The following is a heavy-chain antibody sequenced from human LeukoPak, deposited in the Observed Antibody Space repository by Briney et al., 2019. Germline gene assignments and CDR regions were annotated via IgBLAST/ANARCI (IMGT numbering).Heavy chain of an antibody. CDR1: GYTFTSYD. D-gene: IGHD3-10*01. CDR2: MNPNSGNT. V-gene: IGHV1-8*01. CDR3: TRGLLWFGELSPPGY. J-gene: IGHJ4*02. Sequence: GASVKVSCKASGYTFTSYDINWVRQATGQGLEWMGWMNPNSGNTGYAQKFQGRVTMTRNTSISTAYMELSSLRSEDTAVYYCTRGLLWFGELSPPGYWGQGTLVTVSS.